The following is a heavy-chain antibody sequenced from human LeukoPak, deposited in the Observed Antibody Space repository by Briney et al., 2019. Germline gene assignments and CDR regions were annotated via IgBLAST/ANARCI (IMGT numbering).Heavy chain of an antibody. V-gene: IGHV4-39*07. CDR3: ARAVAVAAIIYYYYYYMDV. CDR2: IYYSGST. D-gene: IGHD6-13*01. Sequence: SETLSLTCTVSGGSISSSSYYWGWIRQPPGKGLEWIGSIYYSGSTYYNPSLKSRVTISVDTSKNQFSLKLSSVTAADTAVYYCARAVAVAAIIYYYYYYMDVWGKGTTVTVSS. CDR1: GGSISSSSYY. J-gene: IGHJ6*03.